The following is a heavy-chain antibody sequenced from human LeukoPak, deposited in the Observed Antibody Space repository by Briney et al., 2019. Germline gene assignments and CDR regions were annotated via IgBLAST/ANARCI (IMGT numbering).Heavy chain of an antibody. V-gene: IGHV1-69*06. CDR3: ASPSGQSMYCSDGACYPGITWFDT. CDR1: GGTFSSYA. Sequence: GASVKVSCKASGGTFSSYAISWVRQAPGQGPEWMGGINPTFATANYAEKFQGRVTITADKSTRTSYMDLRSLRSDDTAVYYCASPSGQSMYCSDGACYPGITWFDTWGHGTLVIVSS. CDR2: INPTFATA. J-gene: IGHJ5*01. D-gene: IGHD2-15*01.